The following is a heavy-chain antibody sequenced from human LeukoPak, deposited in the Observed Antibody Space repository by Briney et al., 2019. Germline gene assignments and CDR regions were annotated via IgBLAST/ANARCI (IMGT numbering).Heavy chain of an antibody. V-gene: IGHV5-10-1*01. CDR3: ARHRTGFSSGWYDY. Sequence: GESLKISCKGSGYSFTSYWITWVRQVPGKDLEWMGNIDPSDSYTNYSPSFQGHVTISADKSISTAYLQWSSLKASDTAIYYCARHRTGFSSGWYDYWGQGTLVTVSA. CDR1: GYSFTSYW. J-gene: IGHJ4*02. D-gene: IGHD6-19*01. CDR2: IDPSDSYT.